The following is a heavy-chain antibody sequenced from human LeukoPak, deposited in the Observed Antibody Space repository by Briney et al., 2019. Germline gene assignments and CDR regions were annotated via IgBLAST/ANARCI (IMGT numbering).Heavy chain of an antibody. D-gene: IGHD6-13*01. CDR3: ARHVIAETGYLNWIDP. CDR1: GGSISSSSYY. Sequence: SETLSLTCTVSGGSISSSSYYWGWIRQPPGKGLEWIGYVYYSGSTDYNPSLKSRVTISVDTSKNQFSLKLRSVTAADTAVYYCARHVIAETGYLNWIDPWGQGTLVTVSS. V-gene: IGHV4-61*05. J-gene: IGHJ5*02. CDR2: VYYSGST.